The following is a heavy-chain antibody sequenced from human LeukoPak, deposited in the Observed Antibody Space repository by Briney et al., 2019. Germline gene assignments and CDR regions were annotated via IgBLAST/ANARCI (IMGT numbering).Heavy chain of an antibody. Sequence: ASVKVSCKASGGTFSSYAISWVRQAPGQGLEWMGIINPSGGSTSYAQKFQGRVTMTRDTSTSTVYMELSSLRSEDTAVYYCARNDYYDSSAEVPAEYFQHWGQGTLVTVSS. CDR1: GGTFSSYA. CDR2: INPSGGST. D-gene: IGHD3-22*01. J-gene: IGHJ1*01. CDR3: ARNDYYDSSAEVPAEYFQH. V-gene: IGHV1-46*01.